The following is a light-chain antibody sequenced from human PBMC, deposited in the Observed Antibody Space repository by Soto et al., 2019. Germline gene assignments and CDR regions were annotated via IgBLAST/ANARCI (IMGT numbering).Light chain of an antibody. CDR3: QQSYSTPHN. Sequence: DIQMTQSPSSLSASVGDRVTITCRASQSISNYLIWYQQKPGKAPKLLIYAASSLQSGVPSRFTGSGSGTDFTLTISSLQPEDFATYFCQQSYSTPHNFGQGTRLEFK. CDR1: QSISNY. V-gene: IGKV1-39*01. J-gene: IGKJ5*01. CDR2: AAS.